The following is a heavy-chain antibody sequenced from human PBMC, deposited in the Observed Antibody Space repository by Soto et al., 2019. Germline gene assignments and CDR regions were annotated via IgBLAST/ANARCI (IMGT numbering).Heavy chain of an antibody. CDR2: INTAGTT. D-gene: IGHD6-13*01. J-gene: IGHJ4*02. V-gene: IGHV3-23*01. Sequence: GGSLRLSCAASGFTFTTYAMTWVRQAPGKGLEWVSAINTAGTTYYADSVKGRFTISRDNAKNTLYLQMNGLRAEDTAVYYCAKDWYEDYWGQGTLVTVSS. CDR3: AKDWYEDY. CDR1: GFTFTTYA.